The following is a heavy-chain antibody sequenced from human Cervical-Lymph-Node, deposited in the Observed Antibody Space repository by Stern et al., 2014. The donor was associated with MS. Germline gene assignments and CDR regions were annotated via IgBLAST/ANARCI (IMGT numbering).Heavy chain of an antibody. D-gene: IGHD2-15*01. V-gene: IGHV1-18*01. J-gene: IGHJ3*02. Sequence: VQLVESGAEVKKPGASVKVSCTASGYTFTSYGISWVRQAPGQGLEWMGWISAYNGNASYAQKLQGRVTMTTDTSTSTADMELRSLRSDDTAVYYCARCLLGSENAFDIWGQGTMVTVSS. CDR2: ISAYNGNA. CDR1: GYTFTSYG. CDR3: ARCLLGSENAFDI.